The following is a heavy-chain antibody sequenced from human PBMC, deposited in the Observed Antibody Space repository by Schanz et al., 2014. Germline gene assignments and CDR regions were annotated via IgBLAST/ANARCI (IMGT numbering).Heavy chain of an antibody. Sequence: GQLLESGGGLVQPGGSLRLSCAVSGFTVSSNHMSWVRQAPGKGLEWVAVISYDGSNKYYADSVKGRFTISRDNSKNTLYLQMNSLRAEDTAVYYCAKQIHYDILTGTRNWGQGTLVTGSS. CDR1: GFTVSSNH. J-gene: IGHJ4*02. D-gene: IGHD3-9*01. CDR2: ISYDGSNK. CDR3: AKQIHYDILTGTRN. V-gene: IGHV3-30-3*01.